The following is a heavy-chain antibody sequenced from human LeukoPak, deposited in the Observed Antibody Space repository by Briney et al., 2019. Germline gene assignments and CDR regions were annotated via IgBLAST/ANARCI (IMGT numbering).Heavy chain of an antibody. CDR2: ISISGTKT. CDR3: ANEIRPNDY. V-gene: IGHV3-23*01. CDR1: EFDFTSHA. Sequence: GGSLRLSCAASEFDFTSHAMTWVRQAPGKGLEWVSAISISGTKTYYADSVKGRFTISRDNSKNTLYLQMNSLRVEDTAVYYCANEIRPNDYWGQGTLATVSS. J-gene: IGHJ4*02.